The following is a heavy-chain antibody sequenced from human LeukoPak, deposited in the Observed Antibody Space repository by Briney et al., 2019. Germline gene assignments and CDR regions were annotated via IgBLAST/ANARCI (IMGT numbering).Heavy chain of an antibody. CDR3: ARNSSSSYFDT. Sequence: SETLSLTCTVSGGSMPSNTYYWGWVRQSPEKGLEWIGSIYNKVSTHYSPSLKSRVTMSVDTSRSQFSLKLTSMTAADTAIYYCARNSSSSYFDTWGQGILVTVSS. CDR2: IYNKVST. V-gene: IGHV4-39*01. CDR1: GGSMPSNTYY. D-gene: IGHD6-6*01. J-gene: IGHJ4*02.